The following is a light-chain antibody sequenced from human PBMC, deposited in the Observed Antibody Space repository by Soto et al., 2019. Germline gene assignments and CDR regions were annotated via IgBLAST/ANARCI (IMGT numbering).Light chain of an antibody. CDR1: SSDVGGYNY. J-gene: IGLJ2*01. CDR2: EVS. CDR3: SSYTSSSTLV. V-gene: IGLV2-14*01. Sequence: QSALTQPASVSGSPGQSLTISCTGTSSDVGGYNYVSWYQQHPGKAPRLMIYEVSNRPSGVSNRFSGSKSGNTASLTISGLQAEDEAYYYCSSYTSSSTLVFGGGTKLTVL.